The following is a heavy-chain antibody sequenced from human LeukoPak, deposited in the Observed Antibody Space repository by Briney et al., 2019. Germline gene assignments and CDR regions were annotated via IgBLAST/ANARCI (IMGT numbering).Heavy chain of an antibody. Sequence: SVKVSCKASGGTFNSYAISWVRQAPGQGLEWMGRIIPILGIANYAQKFQGRVTITADKSTSTAYMELSSLRSEDTAVYYCARDSSSTSRGVDYWGQGTLVTVSS. CDR2: IIPILGIA. D-gene: IGHD2-2*01. V-gene: IGHV1-69*04. J-gene: IGHJ4*02. CDR3: ARDSSSTSRGVDY. CDR1: GGTFNSYA.